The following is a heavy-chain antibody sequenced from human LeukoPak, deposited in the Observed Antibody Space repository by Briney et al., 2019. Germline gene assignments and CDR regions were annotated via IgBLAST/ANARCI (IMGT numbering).Heavy chain of an antibody. CDR3: ARDLSSLGGDLGYDYFDY. CDR1: GYTFTSYG. J-gene: IGHJ4*02. D-gene: IGHD2-15*01. Sequence: ASVKVSCKASGYTFTSYGISWVRQAPGQGLEWMGWISAYNGNTNYAQKLQGRVTMTTDTSTSTAYMELRSLRSEDTAVYYCARDLSSLGGDLGYDYFDYWGQGTLVTVSS. V-gene: IGHV1-18*01. CDR2: ISAYNGNT.